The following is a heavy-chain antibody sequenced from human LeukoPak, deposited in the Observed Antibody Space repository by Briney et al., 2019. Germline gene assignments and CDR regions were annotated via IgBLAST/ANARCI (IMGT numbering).Heavy chain of an antibody. CDR1: GLTVSSNY. D-gene: IGHD5-18*01. CDR3: ARDGVGYRYGIFDY. V-gene: IGHV3-53*01. J-gene: IGHJ4*02. Sequence: PGGSLRLYFEVSGLTVSSNYMTWVLQAPGKGLEWVSVIYSDGSTYYADSVKGRFTISRDNSKNTLYLQMNSLRAEDTAVYYCARDGVGYRYGIFDYWGQGTLVTVSS. CDR2: IYSDGST.